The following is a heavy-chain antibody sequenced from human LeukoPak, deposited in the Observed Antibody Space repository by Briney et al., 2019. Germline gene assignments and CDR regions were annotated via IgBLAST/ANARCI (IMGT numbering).Heavy chain of an antibody. D-gene: IGHD3-22*01. V-gene: IGHV3-20*04. J-gene: IGHJ4*02. CDR2: INWNGGST. CDR3: ASGDYYDSSGGGIYFDY. Sequence: GGSLRLSCAASGFTFDDYGMSWVRQAPGKGLESVSGINWNGGSTGYADSVKGRFTISRDNAKNSLYLQMNSLRAEDTALYYCASGDYYDSSGGGIYFDYWGQGTLVTVSS. CDR1: GFTFDDYG.